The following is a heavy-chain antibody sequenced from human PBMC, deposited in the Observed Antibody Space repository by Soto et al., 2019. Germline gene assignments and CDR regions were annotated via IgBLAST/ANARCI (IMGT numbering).Heavy chain of an antibody. CDR2: INSDGSST. CDR3: ARDPVLRFLEWSGMDV. V-gene: IGHV3-74*01. J-gene: IGHJ6*02. CDR1: GFTFSSYW. D-gene: IGHD3-3*01. Sequence: EVQLVESGGGLVQPGGSLRLSCAASGFTFSSYWMHWVRQAPGKGLVWVSRINSDGSSTSYAYSVKGRFTISRDNAKNTLYLQMNSLRAEDTAVYYCARDPVLRFLEWSGMDVWGQGTTVTVSS.